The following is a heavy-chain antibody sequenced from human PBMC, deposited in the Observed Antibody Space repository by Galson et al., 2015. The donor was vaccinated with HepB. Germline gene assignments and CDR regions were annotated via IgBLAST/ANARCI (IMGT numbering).Heavy chain of an antibody. D-gene: IGHD3-3*01. Sequence: SVKVSCKASGGTFSGYAISWVRQAPGQGLEWMGGIIPIFGTANYAQKFQGRVTITADESTSTAYMELSSLRSEDTAVYYCASLTIFGVVIPTPDYYYYGMDVWGQGTTVTVSS. J-gene: IGHJ6*02. V-gene: IGHV1-69*13. CDR3: ASLTIFGVVIPTPDYYYYGMDV. CDR1: GGTFSGYA. CDR2: IIPIFGTA.